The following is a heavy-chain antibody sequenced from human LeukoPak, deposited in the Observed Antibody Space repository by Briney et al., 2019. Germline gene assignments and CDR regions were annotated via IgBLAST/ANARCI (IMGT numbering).Heavy chain of an antibody. CDR2: ISYDGSNK. CDR3: AKDHRIAAAGSPPRETVDY. V-gene: IGHV3-30*18. CDR1: GSTFSSYG. D-gene: IGHD6-13*01. J-gene: IGHJ4*02. Sequence: GGSLRLSCAASGSTFSSYGMHWVRQAPGKGLEWVAVISYDGSNKYYADSVKGRFTISRDNSKNTLYLQMNSLRAEDTAVYYCAKDHRIAAAGSPPRETVDYWGQGTLVTVSS.